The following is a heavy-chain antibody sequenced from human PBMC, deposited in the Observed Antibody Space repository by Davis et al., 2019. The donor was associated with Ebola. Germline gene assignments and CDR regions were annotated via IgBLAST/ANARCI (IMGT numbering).Heavy chain of an antibody. J-gene: IGHJ6*04. CDR1: GYTFTGST. CDR3: ARDGISVVVDRGMDV. CDR2: FDPEDGKT. V-gene: IGHV1-24*01. Sequence: SVTVSRMVSGYTFTGSTILCVRHASGNGFVWMGGFDPEDGKTIYAQKFQGRVTMTEDTSTDTAYMELSSLRSGDTAVYYCARDGISVVVDRGMDVWDKGTTVTISS. D-gene: IGHD2-2*01.